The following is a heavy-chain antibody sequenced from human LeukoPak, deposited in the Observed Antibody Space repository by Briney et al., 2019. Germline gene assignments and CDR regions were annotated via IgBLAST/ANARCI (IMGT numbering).Heavy chain of an antibody. Sequence: SQTLSLTCTVSGGSISSGDYYWSWIRQPPGTGLEWIGYIYYSGSTYYNPSLKSRVTISVDTSKNQFSLKLSSVTAADTAVYYCASVVVPPSSSFDYWGQGTLVTVSS. J-gene: IGHJ4*02. V-gene: IGHV4-30-4*01. CDR2: IYYSGST. CDR1: GGSISSGDYY. CDR3: ASVVVPPSSSFDY. D-gene: IGHD2-2*01.